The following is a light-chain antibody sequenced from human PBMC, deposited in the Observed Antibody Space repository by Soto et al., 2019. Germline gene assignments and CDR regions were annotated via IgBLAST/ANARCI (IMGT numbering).Light chain of an antibody. CDR2: DAS. V-gene: IGKV1-5*01. J-gene: IGKJ1*01. CDR3: QQYNSYWT. Sequence: IQITQSPSTLSSSVGDRVTNTCRASQSISSWLAWYQQKPGKAPKLLIYDASSLESGVPSRFSGSGSGTEFTLTISSLQPDDFATYYCQQYNSYWTFGQGTKV. CDR1: QSISSW.